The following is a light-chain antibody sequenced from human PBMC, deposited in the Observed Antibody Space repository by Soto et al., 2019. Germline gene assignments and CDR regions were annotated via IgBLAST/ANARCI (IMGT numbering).Light chain of an antibody. J-gene: IGLJ2*01. Sequence: QSVLTQPPSASGTPGQRVTISCSGRSSNIGSHSVNWYQQRPGTAPKLLIYSNNQRPSGVPARFSGSKSGTSVSLAISGGQSADEADYYCAAWDDSLNSVVLGGGTKVTVL. CDR2: SNN. CDR3: AAWDDSLNSVV. V-gene: IGLV1-44*01. CDR1: SSNIGSHS.